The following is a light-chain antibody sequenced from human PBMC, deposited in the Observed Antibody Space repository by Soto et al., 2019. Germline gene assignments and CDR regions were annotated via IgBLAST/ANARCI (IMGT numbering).Light chain of an antibody. J-gene: IGLJ1*01. Sequence: QSVLTQPPSVSGAPGQRVTISCTGSSSNIGAGYDVHWYQQLPGTAPKLLIYGNSNRPSGVPDRFSGSKSGSSASLAITGLQAEYEADYYCQSYDNSLSYVFGTGTKLTVL. CDR2: GNS. CDR1: SSNIGAGYD. CDR3: QSYDNSLSYV. V-gene: IGLV1-40*01.